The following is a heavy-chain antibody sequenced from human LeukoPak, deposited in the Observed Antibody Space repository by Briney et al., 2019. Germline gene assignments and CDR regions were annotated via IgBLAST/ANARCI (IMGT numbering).Heavy chain of an antibody. CDR1: GYTFTSYG. V-gene: IGHV1-18*01. Sequence: ASVKVSCKASGYTFTSYGISWVRQAPGQGLEWMGWINPYNGNTNYAQKLQGRVTMTTDTSTSTAYMELRSLRSDDTAVYYCARVGRRTAAGTPFDYWGQGTLVTVSS. D-gene: IGHD6-13*01. J-gene: IGHJ4*02. CDR2: INPYNGNT. CDR3: ARVGRRTAAGTPFDY.